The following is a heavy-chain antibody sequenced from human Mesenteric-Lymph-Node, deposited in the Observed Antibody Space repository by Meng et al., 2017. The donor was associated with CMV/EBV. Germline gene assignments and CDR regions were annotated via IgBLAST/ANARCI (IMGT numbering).Heavy chain of an antibody. CDR1: YTFTDYY. CDR3: ARDLGIYCASTSCPIDY. J-gene: IGHJ4*02. D-gene: IGHD2-2*01. Sequence: YTFTDYYMHWVRQAPGQGLEWMGWINPTTAATNYAQKFQGRVTMTRDTSISAAYMDLSRLRSDDTAVYYCARDLGIYCASTSCPIDYWGQGTLVTVSS. V-gene: IGHV1-2*02. CDR2: INPTTAAT.